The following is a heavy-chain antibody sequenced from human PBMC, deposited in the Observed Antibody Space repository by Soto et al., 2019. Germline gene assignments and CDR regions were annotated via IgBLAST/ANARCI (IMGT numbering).Heavy chain of an antibody. CDR2: IGDSGAST. V-gene: IGHV3-23*01. CDR3: AKGVELDV. J-gene: IGHJ6*04. D-gene: IGHD3-3*01. CDR1: GFSFSSFA. Sequence: EVLLLESGGGLVQPGGSLRLSCEASGFSFSSFAMNWVRQAPGKGLEWVSAIGDSGASTYYAASVKGRFTISRDNSRNTLYLQLNSLRAEDTAVYYCAKGVELDVWGNGTTVTVSS.